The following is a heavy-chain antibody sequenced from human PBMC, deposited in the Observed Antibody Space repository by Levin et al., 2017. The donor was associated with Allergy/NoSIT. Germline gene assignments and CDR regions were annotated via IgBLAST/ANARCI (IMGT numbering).Heavy chain of an antibody. CDR3: ARDRIAFWTPLRYYYMDV. Sequence: WASVKVSCKASGYIFNEYWMHWVRQAPGQGLEWMGRINPNNGATNYGQKFQGRVTLSRDTSISTVYMELSRLKSDDTAVYYCARDRIAFWTPLRYYYMDVWGKGTTVTVS. J-gene: IGHJ6*03. CDR2: INPNNGAT. CDR1: GYIFNEYW. D-gene: IGHD3/OR15-3a*01. V-gene: IGHV1-2*06.